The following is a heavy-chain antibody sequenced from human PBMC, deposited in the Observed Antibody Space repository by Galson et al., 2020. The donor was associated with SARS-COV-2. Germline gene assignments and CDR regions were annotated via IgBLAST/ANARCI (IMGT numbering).Heavy chain of an antibody. Sequence: GGSLRLSCAASGFTFSSYEMNWVRQAPGKGLEWVSYISSSGSTIYYADSVKGRFTISRDNAKNSLYLQMNSLRAEDTAVYYCARGGAYDSSGYSAYWGQGTLVTVSS. CDR2: ISSSGSTI. D-gene: IGHD3-22*01. V-gene: IGHV3-48*03. J-gene: IGHJ4*02. CDR1: GFTFSSYE. CDR3: ARGGAYDSSGYSAY.